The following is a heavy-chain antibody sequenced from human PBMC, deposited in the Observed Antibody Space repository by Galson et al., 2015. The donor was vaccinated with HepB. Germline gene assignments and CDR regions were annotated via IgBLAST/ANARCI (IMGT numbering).Heavy chain of an antibody. D-gene: IGHD3-10*01. V-gene: IGHV3-15*07. CDR3: TTVVYSSGTYGRGDLLDY. CDR1: GFTFSNAW. J-gene: IGHJ4*02. Sequence: SLRLSCAASGFTFSNAWVNWARQAPGEGLEWVGRIKSKSDGGTTDYAAPVKGRFTISRDDSKSTLYLQMNSLKTADTAVYYCTTVVYSSGTYGRGDLLDYWGQGTLVTVSS. CDR2: IKSKSDGGTT.